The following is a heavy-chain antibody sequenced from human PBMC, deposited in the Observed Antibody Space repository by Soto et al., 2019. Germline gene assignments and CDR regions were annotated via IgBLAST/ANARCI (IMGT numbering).Heavy chain of an antibody. CDR3: ARELIFGVAIDSYYMDV. CDR2: ISTRSRTI. Sequence: EVQLVESGGGLVQPGGSLRLSCAASGFTFNSYSMNWVRQAPGKGLEWVSYISTRSRTIYYADSVKGRFTISRDDAKNSLYLQMNSLRTEDTAVYYCARELIFGVAIDSYYMDVWGKGTTVTVSS. D-gene: IGHD3-3*01. CDR1: GFTFNSYS. V-gene: IGHV3-48*01. J-gene: IGHJ6*03.